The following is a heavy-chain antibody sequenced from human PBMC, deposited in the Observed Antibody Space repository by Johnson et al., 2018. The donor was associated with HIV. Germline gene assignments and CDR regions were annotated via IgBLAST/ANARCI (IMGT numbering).Heavy chain of an antibody. V-gene: IGHV3-23*04. D-gene: IGHD4-17*01. CDR2: ISGGGGST. Sequence: VQLVESGGGLVQPGGSLRLSCAASGFTFSSYGMSWVRQAPGKGLEWVSAISGGGGSTYYADSVKGRFTISSDNPKNTLYLKMNSQRENDTSLYYCAKPAHYGDVASDDAFHIWGQGTMVTVSS. CDR3: AKPAHYGDVASDDAFHI. CDR1: GFTFSSYG. J-gene: IGHJ3*02.